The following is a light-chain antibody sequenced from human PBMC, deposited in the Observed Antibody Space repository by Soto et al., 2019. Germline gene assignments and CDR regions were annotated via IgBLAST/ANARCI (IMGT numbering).Light chain of an antibody. Sequence: QSALTQPASVSGSPGQSITISCTGTSSDVGGYNYVSWYQQHPGKAPKLMIYDVSNRPSGVSNRFSGSKSGNTASLTISGLQAEDEADYYCSSYTSSSTPYVFGIGTKLIVL. CDR3: SSYTSSSTPYV. J-gene: IGLJ1*01. CDR2: DVS. V-gene: IGLV2-14*01. CDR1: SSDVGGYNY.